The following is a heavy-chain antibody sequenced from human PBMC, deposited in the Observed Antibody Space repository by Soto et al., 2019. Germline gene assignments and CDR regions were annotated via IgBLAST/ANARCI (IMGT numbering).Heavy chain of an antibody. CDR3: ARTIKGIAVAGPFDAFDI. V-gene: IGHV5-51*01. CDR1: GYIFTSYW. CDR2: GYPGDSDT. Sequence: GESLQISFTGCGYIFTSYWMGWVRQMPGKGLEWMGIGYPGDSDTRYSPSLQGQVTISADKSISTAYLQWRSLKYSDTAMYYCARTIKGIAVAGPFDAFDIWGQGTMVTVSS. D-gene: IGHD6-19*01. J-gene: IGHJ3*02.